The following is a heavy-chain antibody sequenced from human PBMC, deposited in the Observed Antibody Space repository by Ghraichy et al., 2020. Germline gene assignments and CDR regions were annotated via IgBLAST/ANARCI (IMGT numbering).Heavy chain of an antibody. CDR2: IYYSGST. CDR3: AREQDAMDV. Sequence: SQTLLTCAVSGGSISSGGYSWSWIRQPPGKGLEWIGYIYYSGSTYYNPSLKSRVTISVDTSKNQLSLKLSSVTAADTAVYYCAREQDAMDVWGKGTTVTVSS. V-gene: IGHV4-30-4*07. J-gene: IGHJ6*04. CDR1: GGSISSGGYS.